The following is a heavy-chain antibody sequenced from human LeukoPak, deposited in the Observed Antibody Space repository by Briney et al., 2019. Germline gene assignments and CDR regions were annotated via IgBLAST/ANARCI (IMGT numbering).Heavy chain of an antibody. CDR2: IYYSGTT. CDR3: ARHGDRSSWSYFDY. Sequence: SETLSLTCTVSGGSISSYYWSWIRQPPGEGLEWIGHIYYSGTTNYNPSLKNRVTISGDTSKSQFSLKLSSVTAADTAVYYCARHGDRSSWSYFDYWGQGTLVSVSS. V-gene: IGHV4-59*01. CDR1: GGSISSYY. D-gene: IGHD6-13*01. J-gene: IGHJ4*02.